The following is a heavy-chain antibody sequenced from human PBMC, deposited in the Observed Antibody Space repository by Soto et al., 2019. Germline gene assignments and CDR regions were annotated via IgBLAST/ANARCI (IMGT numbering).Heavy chain of an antibody. CDR1: GGSISSSSYY. CDR2: IYYSGST. Sequence: QLQLQESGPGLVKPSETLSLTCTVSGGSISSSSYYWGWIRQPPGKGLEWIGSIYYSGSTYYNPSLKSRVTISVDTSKNQFSLKLSSVTAADTAVYYCARQRVPLSSTSCCNWFDPWGQGTLVTVSS. D-gene: IGHD2-2*01. V-gene: IGHV4-39*01. CDR3: ARQRVPLSSTSCCNWFDP. J-gene: IGHJ5*02.